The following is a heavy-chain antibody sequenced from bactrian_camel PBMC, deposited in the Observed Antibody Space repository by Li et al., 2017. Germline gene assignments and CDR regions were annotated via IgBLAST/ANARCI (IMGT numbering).Heavy chain of an antibody. V-gene: IGHV3S19*01. D-gene: IGHD5*01. CDR3: AAVEGIWGMTAIQSLEVPGPDNY. Sequence: DVQLVESGGGLVQPGGSLRLSCATSGFTFSSNAMSWVRQAPGKGLEWVSSIYTGGGSTYYADSVKGRFTISKDNAKNTLYLQMDSLKPEDTGMYYCAAVEGIWGMTAIQSLEVPGPDNYYGQGTQVTVS. J-gene: IGHJ4*01. CDR2: IYTGGGST. CDR1: GFTFSSNA.